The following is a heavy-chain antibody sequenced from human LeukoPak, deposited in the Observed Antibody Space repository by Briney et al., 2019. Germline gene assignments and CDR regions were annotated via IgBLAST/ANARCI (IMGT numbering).Heavy chain of an antibody. J-gene: IGHJ4*02. V-gene: IGHV1-69*13. D-gene: IGHD1-26*01. CDR1: GYTFTSYY. Sequence: SVKVSCKASGYTFTSYYMHWVRQAPGQGLEWMGGIIPIFGTANYAQKFQGRVTITADESTSTAYMELSSLRSEDTAVYYCARSNSGSYFDFDYWGEGTLVTVSS. CDR3: ARSNSGSYFDFDY. CDR2: IIPIFGTA.